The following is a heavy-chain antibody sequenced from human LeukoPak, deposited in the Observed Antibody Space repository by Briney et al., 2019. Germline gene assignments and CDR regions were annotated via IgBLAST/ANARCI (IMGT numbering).Heavy chain of an antibody. CDR2: IYSGGGT. V-gene: IGHV3-66*01. CDR3: ARVDSRTAQFDY. CDR1: GFNVSSNY. J-gene: IGHJ4*02. D-gene: IGHD6-13*01. Sequence: GGSLRLSCAVSGFNVSSNYLNWVRQAPGKGPEWVSVIYSGGGTYYADSVKGRFTISRDNSKNTLYLQTNSLRAEDTAVYHCARVDSRTAQFDYWGQGTLVTVSS.